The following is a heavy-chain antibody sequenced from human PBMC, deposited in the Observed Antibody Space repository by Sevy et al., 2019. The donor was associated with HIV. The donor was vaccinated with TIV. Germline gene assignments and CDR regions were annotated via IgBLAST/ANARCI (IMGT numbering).Heavy chain of an antibody. D-gene: IGHD3-22*01. CDR3: ATEYYYDRRGRAFDI. Sequence: SESLSLTCTVSGGSISSYYWSCIRQPPGKGLEWIGYIYYSGSTNYNPSLKSRVTISVDTSKNQFSLKLSSVTAADTAVYYCATEYYYDRRGRAFDIWGQGTMVAVSS. CDR1: GGSISSYY. CDR2: IYYSGST. V-gene: IGHV4-59*01. J-gene: IGHJ3*02.